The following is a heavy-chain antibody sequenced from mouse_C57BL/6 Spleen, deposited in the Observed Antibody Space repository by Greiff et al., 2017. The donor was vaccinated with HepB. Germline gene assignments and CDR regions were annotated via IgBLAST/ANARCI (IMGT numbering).Heavy chain of an antibody. J-gene: IGHJ2*01. D-gene: IGHD1-1*01. V-gene: IGHV1-61*01. CDR2: IYPSDSET. Sequence: QVQLKESGAELVRPGSSVKLSCKASGYTFTSYWMDWVKQRPGQGLEWIGNIYPSDSETHYNQKFKDKATLTVDKSSSTAYMQLSSLTSEDSAVYYCAIRYYFDYWGQGTTLTVSS. CDR1: GYTFTSYW. CDR3: AIRYYFDY.